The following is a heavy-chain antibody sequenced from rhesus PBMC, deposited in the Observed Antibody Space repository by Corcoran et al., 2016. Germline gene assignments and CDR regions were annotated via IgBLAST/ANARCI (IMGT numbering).Heavy chain of an antibody. J-gene: IGHJ4*01. CDR1: GGSISDTYY. CDR3: ASREYSYCSDS. Sequence: QVQLQESGPGLVKPSETLSLTCAVSGGSISDTYYWNRIRQPPGKGQECIGLIYDKSTHPYDNPALQRRVPFSKATSKNQFFLKLSSVTAADTAVYYCASREYSYCSDSWGQGVLVTVSS. V-gene: IGHV4S9*01. D-gene: IGHD5-12*01. CDR2: IYDKSTHP.